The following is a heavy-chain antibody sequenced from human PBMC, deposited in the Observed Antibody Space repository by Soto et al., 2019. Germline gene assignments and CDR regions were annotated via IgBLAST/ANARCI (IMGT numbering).Heavy chain of an antibody. CDR2: IYYSGGT. Sequence: TSETLSLTCSVSGASIITSYYWAWIRQPPGKGLEWIGSIYYSGGTYYNPSLKSRVTIFVDTSKSQFSLMLASVTAADTAVYYCARHDWARFYGMDVWGQGTTVTVSS. V-gene: IGHV4-39*01. CDR1: GASIITSYY. CDR3: ARHDWARFYGMDV. D-gene: IGHD2-21*01. J-gene: IGHJ6*02.